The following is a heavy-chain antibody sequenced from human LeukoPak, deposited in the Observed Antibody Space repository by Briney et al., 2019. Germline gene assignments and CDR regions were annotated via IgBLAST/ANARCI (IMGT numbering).Heavy chain of an antibody. Sequence: ASVKVSCKASGYTLTGYYMHWVRQAPGQGLEWMGWINPNSGGTNYAQKFQGWVTMTRDTSISTAYMELSRLRSDDTAVYYCAREQRFLDPQGGYYGMDVWGQGTTVTVSS. V-gene: IGHV1-2*04. CDR3: AREQRFLDPQGGYYGMDV. CDR1: GYTLTGYY. J-gene: IGHJ6*02. CDR2: INPNSGGT. D-gene: IGHD3-3*01.